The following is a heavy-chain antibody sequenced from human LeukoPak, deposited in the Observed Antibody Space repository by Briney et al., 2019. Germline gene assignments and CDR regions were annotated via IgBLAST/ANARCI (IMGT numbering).Heavy chain of an antibody. CDR1: GGSFSGYY. CDR2: INHSGST. Sequence: KTSETLSLTCAVYGGSFSGYYWSWIRQPPGKGLEWIGEINHSGSTNYNPSLKSRVTISVDTSKNQFSLKLSSVTAADTAVYYCARGSGGSYPFDYWGQGTLVTVSS. D-gene: IGHD1-26*01. J-gene: IGHJ4*02. V-gene: IGHV4-34*01. CDR3: ARGSGGSYPFDY.